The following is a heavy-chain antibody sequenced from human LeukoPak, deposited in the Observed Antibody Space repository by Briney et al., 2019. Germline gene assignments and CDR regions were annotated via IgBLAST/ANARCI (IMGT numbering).Heavy chain of an antibody. Sequence: ASVKVSCKASGYTFTGYYMHWVRQAPGQGLEWMGWINPNSGGTNYAQTFQGRVTMTRDTSISTAYMQLSRLRSDDTAVYYCARLPGDCSGGSSSDYWGQGTLVTVSS. CDR1: GYTFTGYY. V-gene: IGHV1-2*02. D-gene: IGHD2-15*01. CDR2: INPNSGGT. J-gene: IGHJ4*02. CDR3: ARLPGDCSGGSSSDY.